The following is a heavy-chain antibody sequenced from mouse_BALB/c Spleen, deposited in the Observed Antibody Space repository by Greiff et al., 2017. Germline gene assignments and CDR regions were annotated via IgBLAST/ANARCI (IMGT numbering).Heavy chain of an antibody. CDR1: GFSLTGYG. CDR2: IWGDGST. CDR3: ARGAITTGYWYFDV. J-gene: IGHJ1*01. D-gene: IGHD2-4*01. V-gene: IGHV2-6-7*01. Sequence: VQLVESGPGLVAPSQSLSITCTVSGFSLTGYGVNWVRQPPGKGLEWLGMIWGDGSTDYNSALKSRLSISKDNSKSQVFLKMNSLQTDDTARYYCARGAITTGYWYFDVWGAGTTVTVSS.